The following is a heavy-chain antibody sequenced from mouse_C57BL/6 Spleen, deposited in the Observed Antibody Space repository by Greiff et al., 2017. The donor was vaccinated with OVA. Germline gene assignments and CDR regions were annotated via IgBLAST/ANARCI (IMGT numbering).Heavy chain of an antibody. V-gene: IGHV1-52*01. Sequence: QVQLQQPGAELVRPGSSVKLSCKASGYTFTSYWMHCVKQRPIQGLEWIGNIDPSDSETHYNQKFKDKATLTVDKSSSTAYMQLSSLTSEDSAVYYCARSKGCTPWFAYWGQGTLVTVSA. CDR3: ARSKGCTPWFAY. CDR2: IDPSDSET. J-gene: IGHJ3*01. CDR1: GYTFTSYW.